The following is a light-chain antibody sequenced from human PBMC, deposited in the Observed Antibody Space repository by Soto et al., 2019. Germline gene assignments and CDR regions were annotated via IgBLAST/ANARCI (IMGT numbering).Light chain of an antibody. CDR2: WAS. V-gene: IGKV4-1*01. CDR1: QNVLHSSNNKNY. Sequence: DIVMTQSPDSLAVSLGERATINCKSSQNVLHSSNNKNYLAWYQQKPGQPPKLLLYWASTRKSGVPDRFSGSGSGTDLTLNISSLQAEDVALYYCQQYYSSPPMYTLGQGTKLEIK. J-gene: IGKJ2*01. CDR3: QQYYSSPPMYT.